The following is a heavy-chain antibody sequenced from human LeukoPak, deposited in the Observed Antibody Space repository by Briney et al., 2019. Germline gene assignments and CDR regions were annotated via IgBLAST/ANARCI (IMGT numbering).Heavy chain of an antibody. J-gene: IGHJ4*02. CDR2: LYYSGST. V-gene: IGHV4-39*01. CDR3: ASPPSAYYYDSSGYYY. CDR1: GGSISSSSYY. D-gene: IGHD3-22*01. Sequence: PSETLSLTCTVSGGSISSSSYYWGWIRQPPGKGLEWIVSLYYSGSTYYNPSLKSRVTISVDTSKNQFSRKLSSVTAADTAVYYCASPPSAYYYDSSGYYYWGQGTLVTVSS.